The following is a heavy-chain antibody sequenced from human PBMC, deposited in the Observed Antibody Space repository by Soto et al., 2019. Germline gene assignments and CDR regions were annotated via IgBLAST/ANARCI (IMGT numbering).Heavy chain of an antibody. Sequence: GGSLRLSCAASGFTFSSYAMSWVRQAPGKGLEWVSAISGSGGSTYYADSVKGRFTISRDNSKNTLYLQMNSLRAEDTAVYYCAKDVGGAIQLWSTTPFDYWGQGTLVTVSS. CDR2: ISGSGGST. D-gene: IGHD5-18*01. CDR3: AKDVGGAIQLWSTTPFDY. V-gene: IGHV3-23*01. CDR1: GFTFSSYA. J-gene: IGHJ4*02.